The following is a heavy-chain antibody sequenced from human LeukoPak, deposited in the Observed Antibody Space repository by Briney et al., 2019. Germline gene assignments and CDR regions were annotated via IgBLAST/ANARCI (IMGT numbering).Heavy chain of an antibody. CDR2: IRSKAYGGTL. J-gene: IGHJ4*02. CDR1: GFTFDDFS. CDR3: AKETFAVDY. Sequence: PGGSLRLSCTTSGFTFDDFSMSWVRQAPGKGLEWVGFIRSKAYGGTLEYAASVRGRFTISRDDSKNIAYLQMNSLKTEDTAVYYCAKETFAVDYWGQGTLVTVSS. V-gene: IGHV3-49*04.